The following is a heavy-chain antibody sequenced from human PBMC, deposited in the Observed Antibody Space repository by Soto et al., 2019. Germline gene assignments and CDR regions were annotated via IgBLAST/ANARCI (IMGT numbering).Heavy chain of an antibody. CDR1: GFTFDDYA. CDR3: ARVGYCTNGVCYTYYYGMDV. V-gene: IGHV3-9*01. Sequence: GGSLRLSCAASGFTFDDYAMHWVRQAPGKGLEWVSGISWNSGSIGYADSVKGRFTISRDNAKNSLYLQMNSLRAEDTALYYCARVGYCTNGVCYTYYYGMDVWGQGTTVTVSS. CDR2: ISWNSGSI. D-gene: IGHD2-8*01. J-gene: IGHJ6*02.